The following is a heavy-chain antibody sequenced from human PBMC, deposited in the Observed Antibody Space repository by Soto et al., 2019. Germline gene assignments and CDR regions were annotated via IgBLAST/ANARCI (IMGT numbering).Heavy chain of an antibody. CDR2: ISYDGSNK. CDR1: GFTFSSYA. V-gene: IGHV3-30-3*01. Sequence: GGSLRLSCAASGFTFSSYAMHWVRQAPGKGLEWVAVISYDGSNKYYADSVKGRFTISRDNSKNTLYLQMNSLRAEDTAVYYCARDRFLEWPPYGMDVWGQGTTVTVSS. CDR3: ARDRFLEWPPYGMDV. D-gene: IGHD3-3*01. J-gene: IGHJ6*02.